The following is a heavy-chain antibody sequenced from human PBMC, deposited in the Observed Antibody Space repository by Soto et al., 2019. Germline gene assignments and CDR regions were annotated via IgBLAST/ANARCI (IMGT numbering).Heavy chain of an antibody. CDR1: GFTFGDYA. D-gene: IGHD1-26*01. V-gene: IGHV3-49*05. CDR3: SRGGSYGYDY. CDR2: IRSNTYGGTT. J-gene: IGHJ4*02. Sequence: EVQLVESGGDLVKPGRSLRLSCTTSGFTFGDYAMTWFRQAPGKGLEWVGFIRSNTYGGTTDYAASVKGRFTISRDDSKSIAYLQMNSLKTEDTAVYYCSRGGSYGYDYWSQGTLVTVSA.